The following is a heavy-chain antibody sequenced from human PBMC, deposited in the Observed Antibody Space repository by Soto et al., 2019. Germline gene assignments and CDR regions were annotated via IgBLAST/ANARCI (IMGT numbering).Heavy chain of an antibody. CDR2: IYHSGTT. CDR3: ARHVAVAGTRGFDY. J-gene: IGHJ4*02. Sequence: QVQLQESGPGLVKPSGTLSLTCAVSGGSISDNWWSWVRQPPGKGLEWIGEIYHSGTTNYNPSLKIRVTISLDKSASQISLTLNSVTAAHRAVYYCARHVAVAGTRGFDYWGQGTLVTVSS. D-gene: IGHD6-19*01. V-gene: IGHV4-4*02. CDR1: GGSISDNW.